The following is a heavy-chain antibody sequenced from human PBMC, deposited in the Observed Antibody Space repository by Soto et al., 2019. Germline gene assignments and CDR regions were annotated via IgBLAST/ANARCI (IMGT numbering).Heavy chain of an antibody. CDR1: GDSMTSSNW. CDR2: AHHSGRT. J-gene: IGHJ4*02. Sequence: PSETLSLTCTVSGDSMTSSNWWNWVRQPPGKGLEWIGEAHHSGRTNYNPSLRSRVTISVDKSQNHFSLQLTSVTAADTAVYYSIALDDWGQGTLVTVSS. CDR3: IALDD. V-gene: IGHV4-4*02.